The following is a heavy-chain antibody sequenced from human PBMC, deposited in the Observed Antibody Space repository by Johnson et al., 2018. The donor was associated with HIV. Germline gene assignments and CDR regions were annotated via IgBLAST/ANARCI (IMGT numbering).Heavy chain of an antibody. Sequence: MLLVESGGGVVRPGGSLRLSCAASGFTFDDYGMSWVRQAPGKGLEWVSGINWNGGSTYYADSVKGRFTISRDNSKNTLYLQMNSLRAEDTAVYYCAKDGRVGATLMSTGEDAFDIWGQGTMVTVSS. CDR3: AKDGRVGATLMSTGEDAFDI. V-gene: IGHV3-20*04. CDR2: INWNGGST. CDR1: GFTFDDYG. J-gene: IGHJ3*02. D-gene: IGHD1-26*01.